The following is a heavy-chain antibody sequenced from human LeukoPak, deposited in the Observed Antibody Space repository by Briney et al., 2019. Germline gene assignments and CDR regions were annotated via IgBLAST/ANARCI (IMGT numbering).Heavy chain of an antibody. Sequence: GGSLRLSCAASGFTFSDYYMSWIRQAPGKGLEWVSYISSSGSTKYYADSVKGRFTISRDHARNSLYLQMNSLRADDTAVYYCARGLVRGVPFGPQDYWGQGTLVTVSS. J-gene: IGHJ4*02. CDR1: GFTFSDYY. CDR3: ARGLVRGVPFGPQDY. V-gene: IGHV3-11*01. D-gene: IGHD3-10*01. CDR2: ISSSGSTK.